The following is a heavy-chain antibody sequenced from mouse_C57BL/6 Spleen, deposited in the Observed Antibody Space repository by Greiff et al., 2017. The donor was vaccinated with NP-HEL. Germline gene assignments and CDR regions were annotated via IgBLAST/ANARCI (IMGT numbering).Heavy chain of an antibody. J-gene: IGHJ2*01. CDR3: ARHVSYYSNYGGYFDY. CDR1: GYTFTEYT. D-gene: IGHD2-5*01. Sequence: QVQLKQSGAELVKPGASVKLSCKASGYTFTEYTIHWVKQRSGQGLEWIGWFYPGSGSIKYNEKFKDKATLTADKSSSTVYMELSRVTSEDSAVYFCARHVSYYSNYGGYFDYWGQGTTLTVSS. CDR2: FYPGSGSI. V-gene: IGHV1-62-2*01.